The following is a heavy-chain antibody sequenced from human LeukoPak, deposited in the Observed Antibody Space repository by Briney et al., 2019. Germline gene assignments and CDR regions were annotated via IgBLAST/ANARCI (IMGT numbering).Heavy chain of an antibody. Sequence: GESLKISCKGSGYGFTSYWISWVRQMPGKGLEWMGRIDPSDSYTNYSPSFQGHVTISADKSISTAYLQWSSLKASDTAMYYCARLPWLLAHYYYGMDVWGKGTTVTVSS. J-gene: IGHJ6*04. CDR2: IDPSDSYT. CDR3: ARLPWLLAHYYYGMDV. D-gene: IGHD5-18*01. V-gene: IGHV5-10-1*01. CDR1: GYGFTSYW.